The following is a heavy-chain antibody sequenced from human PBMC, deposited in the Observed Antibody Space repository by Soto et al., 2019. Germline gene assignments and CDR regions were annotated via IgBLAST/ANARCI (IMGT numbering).Heavy chain of an antibody. Sequence: ASVKFSCKVSGYTITELSMRWVRQARGKGLEWMGVFDPEDGETNYAQKFQGRVTITADQSTATAYMEMSSLRSEDTAVYDCARDLGLYVQTGMVTDDFGMAVWGQGTTVTVSS. V-gene: IGHV1-24*01. D-gene: IGHD2-8*02. CDR1: GYTITELS. CDR2: FDPEDGET. J-gene: IGHJ6*02. CDR3: ARDLGLYVQTGMVTDDFGMAV.